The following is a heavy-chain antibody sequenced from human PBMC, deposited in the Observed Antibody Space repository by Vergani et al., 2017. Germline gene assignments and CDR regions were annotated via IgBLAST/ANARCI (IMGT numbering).Heavy chain of an antibody. CDR3: AINSTVEWMVVFGGTDP. CDR2: IYYSGST. J-gene: IGHJ5*02. CDR1: GASIRSSNYY. D-gene: IGHD3-3*01. Sequence: QLQLQESGPGLVKPSATLSLTCSVSGASIRSSNYYWGWIRQPPGKGLEWIASIYYSGSTYYNPSLKSRVTISVDTSKNQFSLKLSPVTAADTAVYYCAINSTVEWMVVFGGTDPWGEGILVIVSS. V-gene: IGHV4-39*01.